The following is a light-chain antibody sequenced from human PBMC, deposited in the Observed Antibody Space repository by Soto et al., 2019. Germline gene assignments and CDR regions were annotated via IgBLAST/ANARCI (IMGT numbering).Light chain of an antibody. V-gene: IGKV3-20*01. CDR2: GAS. CDR3: QQFAGS. Sequence: EILLTQSPGTLSLSPGDRATLSCRASQSVSPSSLACYQQRPGQSPRLLIYGASSRATGIPDRFSGRGSGTDFTLILSRLAPEDFAVYYCQQFAGSFGGGTKV. CDR1: QSVSPSS. J-gene: IGKJ4*02.